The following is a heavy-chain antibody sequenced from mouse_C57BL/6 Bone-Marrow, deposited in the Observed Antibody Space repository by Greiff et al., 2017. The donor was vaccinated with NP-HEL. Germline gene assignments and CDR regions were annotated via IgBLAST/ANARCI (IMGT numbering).Heavy chain of an antibody. CDR3: ASYYYGSSYVSY. Sequence: DVKLVESGGDLVKPGGSLKLSCAASGFTFSSYGMSWVRQTPDKRLEWVATISSGGSYTYYPDSVKGRFTISRDNAKNTLYLQMSSLKSEDTAMYYCASYYYGSSYVSYWGQGTTLTVSS. D-gene: IGHD1-1*01. J-gene: IGHJ2*01. CDR2: ISSGGSYT. CDR1: GFTFSSYG. V-gene: IGHV5-6*02.